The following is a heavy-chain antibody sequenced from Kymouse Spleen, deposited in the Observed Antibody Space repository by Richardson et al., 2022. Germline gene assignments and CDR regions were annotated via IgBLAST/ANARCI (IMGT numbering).Heavy chain of an antibody. V-gene: IGHV3-9*01. Sequence: EVQLVESGGGLVQPGRSLRLSCAASGFTFDDYAMHWVRQAPGKGLEWVSGISWNSGSIGYADSVKGRFTISRDNAKNSLYLQMNSLRAEDTALYYCAKDRLRYFDWLLEYWGQGTLVTVSS. J-gene: IGHJ4*02. CDR3: AKDRLRYFDWLLEY. CDR1: GFTFDDYA. D-gene: IGHD3-9*01. CDR2: ISWNSGSI.